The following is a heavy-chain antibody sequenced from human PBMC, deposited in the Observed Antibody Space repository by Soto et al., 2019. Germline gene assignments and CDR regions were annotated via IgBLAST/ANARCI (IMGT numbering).Heavy chain of an antibody. Sequence: QVQLQESGPGLVKPSETLSLTCTVSGGSISSYYWSWIRQPPGKGLEWIGFIFYSGSTSYNPSLTSRVTRSIDTSAYQFSLTLNSVTAADTAVYYCASMIGDPVLSFDSWGQGTLVAVSS. D-gene: IGHD3-10*02. CDR3: ASMIGDPVLSFDS. CDR1: GGSISSYY. CDR2: IFYSGST. J-gene: IGHJ5*01. V-gene: IGHV4-59*01.